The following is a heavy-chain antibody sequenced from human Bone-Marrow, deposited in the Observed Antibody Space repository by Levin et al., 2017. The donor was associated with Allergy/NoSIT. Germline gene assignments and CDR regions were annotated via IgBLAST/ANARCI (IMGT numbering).Heavy chain of an antibody. Sequence: GGSLRLSCAASGFTFSSYAMHWVRQAPGKGLEWVAVISYDGSNKYYADSVKGRFTISRDSSKNTLYLQMNSLSAEDTAMYFCARADNYNGHAIDYWGQGTLVTVSS. CDR1: GFTFSSYA. CDR2: ISYDGSNK. CDR3: ARADNYNGHAIDY. V-gene: IGHV3-30-3*01. D-gene: IGHD1-1*01. J-gene: IGHJ4*02.